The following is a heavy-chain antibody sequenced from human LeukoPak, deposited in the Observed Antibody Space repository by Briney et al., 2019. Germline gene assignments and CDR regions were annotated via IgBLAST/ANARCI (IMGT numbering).Heavy chain of an antibody. CDR2: IRYDGSKT. D-gene: IGHD1-26*01. J-gene: IGHJ4*02. CDR1: GFTFSSYG. Sequence: HPGGSLRLSCAASGFTFSSYGMHWVRQAPGKGLEWVAFIRYDGSKTYYADSVKGRFTISRDNSKNTLYLQINSLRAEDTAVYYSARGDTTYSGSYYGYWGQGTLVTVSS. CDR3: ARGDTTYSGSYYGY. V-gene: IGHV3-30*02.